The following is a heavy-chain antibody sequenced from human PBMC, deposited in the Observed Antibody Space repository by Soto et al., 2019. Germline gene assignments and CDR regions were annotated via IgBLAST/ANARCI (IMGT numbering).Heavy chain of an antibody. CDR3: ARDGIGGTAFRGFLDY. J-gene: IGHJ4*02. CDR1: GGSFSGYY. V-gene: IGHV4-34*01. CDR2: INHSGST. D-gene: IGHD1-1*01. Sequence: QVQLQQWGAGLLKPSETLSLTCAVYGGSFSGYYWSWIRQPPGKGLEWIGEINHSGSTNYNPSLKSRVTISVDTSKNQFSLKLSSVTAADTAVYYCARDGIGGTAFRGFLDYWGQGTLVTVSS.